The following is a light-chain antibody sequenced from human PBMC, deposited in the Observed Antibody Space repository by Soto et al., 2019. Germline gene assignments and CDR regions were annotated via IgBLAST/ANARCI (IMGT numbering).Light chain of an antibody. Sequence: EIVMTQSPSTLSVSPGERATLSCRASQSVSSNLAWYQQKPGQAPRLLIYGASTRATGIPDRFSGSGSGTEFTLSISSLQSEDFAVYYCQQYYKWPRTFGQGTKVDIK. V-gene: IGKV3-15*01. CDR1: QSVSSN. CDR2: GAS. J-gene: IGKJ1*01. CDR3: QQYYKWPRT.